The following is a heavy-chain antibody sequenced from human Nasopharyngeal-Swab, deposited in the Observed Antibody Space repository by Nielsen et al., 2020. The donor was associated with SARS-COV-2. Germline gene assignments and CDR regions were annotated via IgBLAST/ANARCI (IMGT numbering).Heavy chain of an antibody. D-gene: IGHD2-15*01. CDR3: ARDPADCSGGSCEAR. Sequence: ARQAHGQGVEWMGGIIPIFGTANYAQKFKGRVTITADESTSTAYMELSSLRSEDTAVYYCARDPADCSGGSCEARWGQGTLVTVSS. V-gene: IGHV1-69*01. CDR2: IIPIFGTA. J-gene: IGHJ4*02.